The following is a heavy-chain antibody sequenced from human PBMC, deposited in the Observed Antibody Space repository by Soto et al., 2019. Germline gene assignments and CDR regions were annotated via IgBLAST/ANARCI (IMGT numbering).Heavy chain of an antibody. V-gene: IGHV1-3*01. J-gene: IGHJ4*02. D-gene: IGHD3-22*01. CDR1: GYTFTSYA. Sequence: ASVKVSCKASGYTFTSYAMHWVRQAPGQRLERMGWINAGNGNTKYSQKFQGRVTITMDKSASTAYMELTSLRSEDTAVYYCAISSGYYYVDYWGRGTLVTVSS. CDR2: INAGNGNT. CDR3: AISSGYYYVDY.